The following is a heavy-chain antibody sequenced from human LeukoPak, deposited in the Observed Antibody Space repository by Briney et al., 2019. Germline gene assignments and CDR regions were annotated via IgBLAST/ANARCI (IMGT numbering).Heavy chain of an antibody. V-gene: IGHV3-23*01. CDR1: GFTFSSYA. J-gene: IGHJ4*02. Sequence: PGGSLRLSCAASGFTFSSYAMSWVRQAPGKGLEWVSAISGSGGSTYYADSVKGRFTISRDNSKNTLYLQMNSLRAEDTAVYYCAKDLSGGWYPPYYFDYWGQGTLVTVSS. CDR2: ISGSGGST. CDR3: AKDLSGGWYPPYYFDY. D-gene: IGHD6-19*01.